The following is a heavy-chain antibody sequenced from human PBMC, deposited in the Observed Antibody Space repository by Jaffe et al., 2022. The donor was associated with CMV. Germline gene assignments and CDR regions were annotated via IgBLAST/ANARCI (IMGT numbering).Heavy chain of an antibody. V-gene: IGHV3-74*01. CDR1: GFTFSSYW. Sequence: EVQLVESGGGLVQPGGSLRLSCAASGFTFSSYWMHWVRQAPGKGLVWVSRINSDGSSTSYADSVKGRFTISRDNAKNTLYLQMNSLRAEDTAVYYCARVMDIAVAGTAVDYWGQGTLVTVSS. J-gene: IGHJ4*02. CDR3: ARVMDIAVAGTAVDY. D-gene: IGHD6-19*01. CDR2: INSDGSST.